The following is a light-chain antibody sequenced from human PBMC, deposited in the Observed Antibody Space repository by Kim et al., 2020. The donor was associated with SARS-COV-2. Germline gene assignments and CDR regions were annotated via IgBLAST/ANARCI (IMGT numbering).Light chain of an antibody. CDR2: AAS. Sequence: SGGDRDMITCRVSQDIGNSVAWDHQRPGKVPQLLFYAASTLQAGGPSRFRGSGSGTECTLTIGRLQTEDVATYYCQKYNSVSWTFGPGTKGDI. J-gene: IGKJ1*01. CDR1: QDIGNS. CDR3: QKYNSVSWT. V-gene: IGKV1-27*01.